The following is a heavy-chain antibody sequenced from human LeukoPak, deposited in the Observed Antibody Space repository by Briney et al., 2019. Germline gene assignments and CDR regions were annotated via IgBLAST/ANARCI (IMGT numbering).Heavy chain of an antibody. CDR2: IYYSGST. V-gene: IGHV4-59*01. CDR3: ARWSPGGRPFDY. D-gene: IGHD2-15*01. J-gene: IGHJ4*02. CDR1: GGSISSYY. Sequence: SETLSLTCTVSGGSISSYYWSWIRQPAGKGLEWIGYIYYSGSTNYNPSLKSRVTISVDTTKNQFSLKLSSVTAADTAVYYCARWSPGGRPFDYWGQGTLVTVSS.